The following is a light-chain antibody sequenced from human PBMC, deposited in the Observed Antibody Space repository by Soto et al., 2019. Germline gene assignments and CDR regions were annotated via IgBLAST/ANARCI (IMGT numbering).Light chain of an antibody. CDR2: DAS. V-gene: IGKV3-11*01. Sequence: EIVLTQSPATLSLSPGERATLSCRASRSVRSYLAWYQQKPCQAPRLLIYDASNRAAGIPARFSGSGSETDFTLAISNREPEDFAVYYCQQRYAWPPITFGQGTRLEIK. J-gene: IGKJ5*01. CDR3: QQRYAWPPIT. CDR1: RSVRSY.